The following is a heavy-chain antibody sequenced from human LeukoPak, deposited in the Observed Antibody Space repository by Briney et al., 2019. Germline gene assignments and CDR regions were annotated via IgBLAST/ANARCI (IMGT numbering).Heavy chain of an antibody. V-gene: IGHV3-23*01. CDR2: ISGGGGST. D-gene: IGHD3-22*01. J-gene: IGHJ5*02. CDR1: GFTFSSYA. Sequence: GGSLRLSCAASGFTFSSYAMSWVRQAPGKGREWVSAISGGGGSTYYADSVKGRFTISRDNSKNTLYVQMNSLRAEDTAVYYCAKGRDTSGYGWFDPWGQGTLVTVSS. CDR3: AKGRDTSGYGWFDP.